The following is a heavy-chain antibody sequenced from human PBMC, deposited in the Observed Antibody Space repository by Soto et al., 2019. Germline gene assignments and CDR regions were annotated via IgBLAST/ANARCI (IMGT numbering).Heavy chain of an antibody. CDR1: GFTVSSNY. J-gene: IGHJ4*02. Sequence: GGSLRLSCAASGFTVSSNYMSWVRQAPGKWLEWVSVIYSGGSTYYADSVKGRFTISRDNSKNTLYLQMNSLRAEDTAVYYCARVGKHYYGSGSYPFPPFFDYWGQGXLVTVSS. CDR3: ARVGKHYYGSGSYPFPPFFDY. V-gene: IGHV3-53*01. D-gene: IGHD3-10*01. CDR2: IYSGGST.